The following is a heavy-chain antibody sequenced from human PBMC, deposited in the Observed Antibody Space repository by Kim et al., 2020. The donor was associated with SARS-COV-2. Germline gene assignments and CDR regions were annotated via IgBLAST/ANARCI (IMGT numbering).Heavy chain of an antibody. Sequence: ASVKVSCRASGYNFTGYYLHWARQAPGQGLEWLGRISPKNGGTHYAQKFQGRVTMARDTSSSTFYMDLSRVTSDDTAVYYCASAFFGISYGDSYYGMDVW. V-gene: IGHV1-2*06. CDR1: GYNFTGYY. CDR3: ASAFFGISYGDSYYGMDV. J-gene: IGHJ6*01. CDR2: ISPKNGGT. D-gene: IGHD3-3*02.